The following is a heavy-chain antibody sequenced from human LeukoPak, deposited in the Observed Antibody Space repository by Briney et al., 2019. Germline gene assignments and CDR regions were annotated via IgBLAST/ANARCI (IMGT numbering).Heavy chain of an antibody. CDR1: GFTFSSYS. D-gene: IGHD6-19*01. CDR3: ARDYTIAEAGTFDPDAFDI. Sequence: GGSLRLSCAASGFTFSSYSMNWVRQAPGKGLEWVSSISSSSSYIYYADSVKGRFTISRDNAKNSLYLQMNSLRAEDTAVYYCARDYTIAEAGTFDPDAFDIWGQGTMVTVSS. V-gene: IGHV3-21*01. J-gene: IGHJ3*02. CDR2: ISSSSSYI.